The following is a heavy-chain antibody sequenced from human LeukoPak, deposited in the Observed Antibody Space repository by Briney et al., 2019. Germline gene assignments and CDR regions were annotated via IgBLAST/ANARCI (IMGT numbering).Heavy chain of an antibody. CDR3: ASVRRGFGESSKYYAYYYMGV. J-gene: IGHJ6*03. CDR2: IYYSGST. V-gene: IGHV4-39*01. CDR1: GGSISSSAYY. D-gene: IGHD3-10*01. Sequence: SETLSLTCSVSGGSISSSAYYWGWIRQPPGTGLEWIGNIYYSGSTYYNPSLKSRVTISLNTSKNQFSLELISVTAADTAVYYCASVRRGFGESSKYYAYYYMGVWGKGTTGTISS.